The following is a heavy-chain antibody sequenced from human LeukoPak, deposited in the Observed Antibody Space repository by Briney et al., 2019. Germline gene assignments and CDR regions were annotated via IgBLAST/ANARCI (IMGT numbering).Heavy chain of an antibody. V-gene: IGHV3-23*01. CDR1: GVTFSSYV. CDR2: ISASGGST. J-gene: IGHJ3*02. CDR3: ARDVEQGATIFGVVIGAFDI. Sequence: GGSLRLSCEASGVTFSSYVMTWVRQAPGKGLEWVSTISASGGSTYYADSVKGRFTISRDNSKHTLYLQMNSLRAEDTAVYYCARDVEQGATIFGVVIGAFDIWGQGTMVTVSS. D-gene: IGHD3-3*01.